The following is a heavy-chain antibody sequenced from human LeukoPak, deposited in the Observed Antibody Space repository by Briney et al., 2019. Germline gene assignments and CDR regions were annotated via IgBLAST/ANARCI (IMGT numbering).Heavy chain of an antibody. J-gene: IGHJ5*02. D-gene: IGHD3-10*01. V-gene: IGHV4-39*07. Sequence: ETLSLTCTVSGGSISSSSYYWGWIRQPPGKGLEWIGSIYYSGSTYYNPSLKSRVTISVDTSKNQFSLKLSSVTPADTAVYYCARGGYYGSGNDFRFDPWGQGTLVTVSS. CDR3: ARGGYYGSGNDFRFDP. CDR2: IYYSGST. CDR1: GGSISSSSYY.